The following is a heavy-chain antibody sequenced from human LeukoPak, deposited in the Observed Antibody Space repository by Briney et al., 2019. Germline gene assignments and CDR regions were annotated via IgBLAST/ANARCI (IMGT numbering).Heavy chain of an antibody. J-gene: IGHJ4*02. Sequence: GGSLRLSCEGSGFSLSAYNMNWVRQAPGKGLESVSYISSSSATIFYADSVKGRFTISRDNAKNSLYLQMNSLRAEDTAVYYCARVVAVAGSVDYWGQGTLVTVSS. CDR3: ARVVAVAGSVDY. V-gene: IGHV3-48*01. D-gene: IGHD6-19*01. CDR2: ISSSSATI. CDR1: GFSLSAYN.